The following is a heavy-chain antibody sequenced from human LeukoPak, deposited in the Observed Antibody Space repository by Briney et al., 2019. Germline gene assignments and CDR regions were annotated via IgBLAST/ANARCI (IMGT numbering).Heavy chain of an antibody. D-gene: IGHD3-3*01. V-gene: IGHV3-48*02. J-gene: IGHJ4*02. CDR3: ARDDHYERLDY. Sequence: PGGSLRLSCAASGFTFSSYSMNWVRQAPGKGLDWVSYISSSTTIYYADSVKGRFTISRDNAKNSLYLQMNSLRDEDTAVYYCARDDHYERLDYWGQGTLVTVSS. CDR2: ISSSTTI. CDR1: GFTFSSYS.